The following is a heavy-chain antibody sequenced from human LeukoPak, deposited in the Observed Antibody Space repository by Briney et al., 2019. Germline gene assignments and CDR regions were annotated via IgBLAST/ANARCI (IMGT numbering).Heavy chain of an antibody. CDR1: GYTFTSYD. CDR3: AGYAYYDSSGYVDY. CDR2: MNPNSGNT. Sequence: ASVKVSCKASGYTFTSYDINWVRQATGQGPEWMGWMNPNSGNTGYAQKFQGRVTITRNTSISTAYMELSSLRSEDTAVYYCAGYAYYDSSGYVDYWGQGTLVTVSS. J-gene: IGHJ4*02. V-gene: IGHV1-8*03. D-gene: IGHD3-22*01.